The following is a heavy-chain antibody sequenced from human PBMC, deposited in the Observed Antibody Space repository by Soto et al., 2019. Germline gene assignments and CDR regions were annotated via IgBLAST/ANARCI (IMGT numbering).Heavy chain of an antibody. CDR3: TVGHYGD. V-gene: IGHV3-15*01. D-gene: IGHD3-10*01. Sequence: EVHLVASGGGLVQPGGSLRLSCPASGLTARDVYLSWVRQPPGKGLEWVGHVKREIDGGTIDYAAPVKGRFTISRDDSENTLYLQMNSLKTEDTAVYYCTVGHYGDWGQGTLVTVSP. J-gene: IGHJ4*02. CDR1: GLTARDVY. CDR2: VKREIDGGTI.